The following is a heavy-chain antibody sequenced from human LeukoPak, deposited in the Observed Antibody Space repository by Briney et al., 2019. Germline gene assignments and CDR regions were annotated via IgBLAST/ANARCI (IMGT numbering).Heavy chain of an antibody. CDR2: IYPGDSDT. J-gene: IGHJ6*03. V-gene: IGHV5-51*01. CDR1: GYSSTSYW. Sequence: GESLKISCKGSGYSSTSYWIGWVRQMPGKGLEWMGIIYPGDSDTRYSPSFQGQVTISADKSISTAYLQWSSLKASDTAMYYCARLGYPRHCSSTSCYRHYYYYMDVWGKGTTVTVSS. CDR3: ARLGYPRHCSSTSCYRHYYYYMDV. D-gene: IGHD2-2*01.